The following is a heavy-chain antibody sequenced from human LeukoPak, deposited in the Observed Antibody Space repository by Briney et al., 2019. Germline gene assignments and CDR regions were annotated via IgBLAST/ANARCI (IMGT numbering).Heavy chain of an antibody. Sequence: TGGSLRLSCATSGVTFSTIYMNWVRQAPGKGLEWVSAISGSGDNTYYADSVKGRFTISRDNSKNTLYLQMNSLRAGDTAVYFCAKDLSPGHYWGQGILVTVSS. CDR3: AKDLSPGHY. CDR1: GVTFSTIY. V-gene: IGHV3-23*01. D-gene: IGHD2/OR15-2a*01. J-gene: IGHJ4*02. CDR2: ISGSGDNT.